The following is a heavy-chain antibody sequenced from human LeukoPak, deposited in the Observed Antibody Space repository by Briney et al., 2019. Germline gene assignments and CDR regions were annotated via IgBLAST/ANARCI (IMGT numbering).Heavy chain of an antibody. CDR3: ARGAAGYSYG. CDR2: ISYDGSNK. CDR1: GFTFSSYW. V-gene: IGHV3-30-3*01. D-gene: IGHD5-18*01. J-gene: IGHJ4*02. Sequence: GGSLRLSCAASGFTFSSYWMSWVRQAPGKGLEWVAVISYDGSNKYYADSVKGRFTISRDNSKNTLYLQMNSLRAEDTAVYYCARGAAGYSYGWGQEPWSPSPQ.